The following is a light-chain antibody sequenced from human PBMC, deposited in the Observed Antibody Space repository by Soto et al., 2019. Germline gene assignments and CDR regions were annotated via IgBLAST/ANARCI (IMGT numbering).Light chain of an antibody. CDR3: QQYYSVPDT. Sequence: DIQMTQSPSTLSASVRDRVTITCRASQSISSWLAWYQQKPGKAHKLLIYKASSLESGVPSSVSGIGSGTELTLTISSLQPDDFATYSCQQYYSVPDTFGQGTMMEIK. J-gene: IGKJ2*01. V-gene: IGKV1-5*03. CDR2: KAS. CDR1: QSISSW.